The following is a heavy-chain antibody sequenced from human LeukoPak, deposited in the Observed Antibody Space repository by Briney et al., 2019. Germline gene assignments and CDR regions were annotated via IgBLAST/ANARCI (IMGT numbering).Heavy chain of an antibody. J-gene: IGHJ4*02. CDR1: GFTVSSNY. Sequence: TGGSLRLSCAASGFTVSSNYMSWVRQAPGKGLEWVSVIYDGGSTYYADSVKGRFTISRDNSKNTLYLQMNSLRAEDTAVYYCARDQYYDSSGYYWSDCWGQGTLVTVSS. V-gene: IGHV3-66*01. D-gene: IGHD3-22*01. CDR2: IYDGGST. CDR3: ARDQYYDSSGYYWSDC.